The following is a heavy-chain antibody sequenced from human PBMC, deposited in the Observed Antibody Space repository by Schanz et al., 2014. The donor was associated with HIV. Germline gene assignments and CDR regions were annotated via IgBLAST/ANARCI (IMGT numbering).Heavy chain of an antibody. D-gene: IGHD1-26*01. Sequence: QVQLVESGGGVVQPGRSLRLSCAASGFTFRSYGMHWVRQAPGKGLEWVAVIWYDGSYTSYADSVTGRFTVSRDNSKNTLYLQMNSLRVEDTAIYFCAKVSPLRPLASDGRGPLDVWGQGTMVTVSS. V-gene: IGHV3-33*06. J-gene: IGHJ3*01. CDR1: GFTFRSYG. CDR3: AKVSPLRPLASDGRGPLDV. CDR2: IWYDGSYT.